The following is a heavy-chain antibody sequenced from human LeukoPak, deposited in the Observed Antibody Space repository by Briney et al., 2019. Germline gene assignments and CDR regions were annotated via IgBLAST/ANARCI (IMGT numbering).Heavy chain of an antibody. Sequence: GGSLRLSCAASGFTFSSYWMSWVRQAPGKGLEWVSYISSSSSTIYYADSVKGRFTISRDNAKNSLYLQMNSLRAEDTAVYYCARDNSSGWYEGWYFDLWGRGTLVTVSS. J-gene: IGHJ2*01. CDR1: GFTFSSYW. CDR2: ISSSSSTI. V-gene: IGHV3-48*04. D-gene: IGHD6-19*01. CDR3: ARDNSSGWYEGWYFDL.